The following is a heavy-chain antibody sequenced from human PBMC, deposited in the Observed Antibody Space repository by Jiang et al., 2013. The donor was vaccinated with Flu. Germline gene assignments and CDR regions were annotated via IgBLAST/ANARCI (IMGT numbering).Heavy chain of an antibody. CDR3: ATVFDGYNLRDY. J-gene: IGHJ4*02. Sequence: SGGNLIQPGGSLRLSCAASGFTLPPCHELVRQAPGKGLEWVSAIGGGGGNTYYADSVKGRFTISRDNSKNTLYLQMNSLRAEDTAVYYCATVFDGYNLRDYWGQGTLVTVSS. V-gene: IGHV3-23*01. D-gene: IGHD5-24*01. CDR1: GFTLPPC. CDR2: IGGGGGNT.